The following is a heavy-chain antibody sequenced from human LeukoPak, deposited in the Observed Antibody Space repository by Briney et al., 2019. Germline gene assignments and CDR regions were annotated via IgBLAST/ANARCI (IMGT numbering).Heavy chain of an antibody. J-gene: IGHJ4*02. CDR1: GFNFTNAW. CDR2: IKSKTDGGTT. Sequence: GGSQRLSCAASGFNFTNAWMSWVRQAPGKGLEWVGRIKSKTDGGTTDYAAPVKGRFTISRDDSKNTLYLQMNSLKTEDTAVYYCTTSRFSGYDPYFDFWGPGTLLTVSS. CDR3: TTSRFSGYDPYFDF. V-gene: IGHV3-15*01. D-gene: IGHD5-12*01.